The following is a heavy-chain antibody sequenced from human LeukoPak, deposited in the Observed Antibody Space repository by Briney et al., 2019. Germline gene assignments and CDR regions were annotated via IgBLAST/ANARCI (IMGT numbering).Heavy chain of an antibody. J-gene: IGHJ5*02. CDR1: GGSISSGDYY. CDR3: AKPDYYDSRIDP. Sequence: SETLSLTCTVSGGSISSGDYYWSWIRQPPGKGLEWIAYMYYSGSTYYNPSLRSLATMSEDTSKNQLSLKLSSMTAADTAVYYCAKPDYYDSRIDPWGQGILVTVSS. CDR2: MYYSGST. D-gene: IGHD3-22*01. V-gene: IGHV4-30-4*01.